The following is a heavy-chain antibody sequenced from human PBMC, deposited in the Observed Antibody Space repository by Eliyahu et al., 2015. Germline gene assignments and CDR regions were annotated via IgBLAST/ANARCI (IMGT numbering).Heavy chain of an antibody. J-gene: IGHJ6*03. CDR2: SNHGGNT. CDR3: ARAFRGNAVFGLLYYMDV. D-gene: IGHD3/OR15-3a*01. CDR1: GXSFSGYD. Sequence: QVQLQQWGAGLLKPSETLSLTCAVYGXSFSGYDWSWIRQPXGKGLEWIGESNHGGNTNYNPSLKSRVTMSVDTSKNHFSLKLSSVTAADTAVYYCARAFRGNAVFGLLYYMDVWGKGTTVTVSS. V-gene: IGHV4-34*01.